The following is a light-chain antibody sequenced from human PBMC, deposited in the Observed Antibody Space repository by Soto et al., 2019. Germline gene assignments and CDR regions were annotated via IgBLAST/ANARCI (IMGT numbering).Light chain of an antibody. Sequence: DIQITQSPSSVSASVGDRVTITCRASQGIDNWLAWYQQKPGKAPNLLIYGASSLQSGVPSRFSGSGSGTDFTLTISSLQPEDFATYYCQQANTFPLTFGGGTKVDI. CDR3: QQANTFPLT. J-gene: IGKJ4*01. CDR2: GAS. V-gene: IGKV1-12*01. CDR1: QGIDNW.